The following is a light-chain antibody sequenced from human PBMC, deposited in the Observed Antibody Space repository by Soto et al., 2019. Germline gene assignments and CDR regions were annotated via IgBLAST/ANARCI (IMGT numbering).Light chain of an antibody. CDR3: HRYDSIPYA. Sequence: DIQMTQSPSSLSASVGDRVTITCRASQSIDTYLNWYQQKPGKPPKLLIYDASNLETGVPSRFSGSGSETYFTFTISNLQPEDVATYYCHRYDSIPYAFGQGTKLEIK. J-gene: IGKJ2*01. CDR2: DAS. V-gene: IGKV1-33*01. CDR1: QSIDTY.